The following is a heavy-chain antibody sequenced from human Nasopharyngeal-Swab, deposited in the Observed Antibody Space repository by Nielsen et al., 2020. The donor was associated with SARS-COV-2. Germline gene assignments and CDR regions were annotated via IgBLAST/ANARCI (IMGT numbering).Heavy chain of an antibody. J-gene: IGHJ3*02. CDR2: ISSSSTI. D-gene: IGHD3-22*01. CDR3: ARALHIYYYDSSGYFGDAFDI. Sequence: VRQAPGKGLEWVSYISSSSTIYYADSVKGRFTISRDNAKNSLYLQMNSLRAEDTAVYYCARALHIYYYDSSGYFGDAFDIWGQGTMVTVSS. V-gene: IGHV3-69-1*01.